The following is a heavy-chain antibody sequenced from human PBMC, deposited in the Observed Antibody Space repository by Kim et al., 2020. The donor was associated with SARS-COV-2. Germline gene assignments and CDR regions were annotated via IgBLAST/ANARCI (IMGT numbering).Heavy chain of an antibody. Sequence: SETLSLTCAVYGGSFSGYYWSWIRQPPGKGLEWIGEINHSGSTNYNPSLKSRVTISVDTSKNQFSLKLSSVTAADTAVYYCARRQQLVHFDYWGQGTLVTVSS. J-gene: IGHJ4*02. V-gene: IGHV4-34*01. CDR3: ARRQQLVHFDY. CDR1: GGSFSGYY. CDR2: INHSGST. D-gene: IGHD6-13*01.